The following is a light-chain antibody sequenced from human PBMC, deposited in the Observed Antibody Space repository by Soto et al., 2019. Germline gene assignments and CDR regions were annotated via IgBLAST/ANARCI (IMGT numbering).Light chain of an antibody. V-gene: IGKV3-15*01. CDR1: QSVSSN. J-gene: IGKJ1*01. Sequence: IVMTQSPVTLSVSPGERATLSCRASQSVSSNLAWYQQKPGQAPSLLIYGAFTRATGIPARFSGTGSGTEFTLTISSLKSEDFALYYCQQYNDWPLTFGQGTKVDIK. CDR2: GAF. CDR3: QQYNDWPLT.